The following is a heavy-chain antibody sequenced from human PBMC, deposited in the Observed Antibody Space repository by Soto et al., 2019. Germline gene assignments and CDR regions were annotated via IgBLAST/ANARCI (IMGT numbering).Heavy chain of an antibody. CDR3: VKDRATIYGVIWKYGMDV. CDR1: GFTFRRYG. J-gene: IGHJ6*02. D-gene: IGHD3-3*01. Sequence: GGSLRLSCAASGFTFRRYGMAWIRQAPGKGLEWVSGINESGGRTHYADSVRGRFTISRDNSRNTLDLLMESLRDEDTAIYYCVKDRATIYGVIWKYGMDVWGQGTTVTVSS. CDR2: INESGGRT. V-gene: IGHV3-23*01.